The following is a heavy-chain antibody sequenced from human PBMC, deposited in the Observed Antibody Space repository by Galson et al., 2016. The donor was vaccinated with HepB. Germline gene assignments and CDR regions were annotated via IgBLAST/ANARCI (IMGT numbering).Heavy chain of an antibody. Sequence: TLSLTCTVSSGSINSGAYYWHWIRQQPGKGLVWIGFIYHNGNTYYGPSLKSRATIFLDTSKNQFSLRVISVTAADTAVYYCARSLRDYSDYYFDSWGQGTLVTVSS. CDR2: IYHNGNT. J-gene: IGHJ4*02. D-gene: IGHD4-11*01. CDR1: SGSINSGAYY. CDR3: ARSLRDYSDYYFDS. V-gene: IGHV4-31*03.